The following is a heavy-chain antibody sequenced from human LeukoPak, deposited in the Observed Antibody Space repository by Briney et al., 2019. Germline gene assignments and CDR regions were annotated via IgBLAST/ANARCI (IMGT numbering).Heavy chain of an antibody. V-gene: IGHV4-59*01. CDR3: ARALGDCSSTSCYLDY. CDR1: GGSISSYY. CDR2: IYYSGST. D-gene: IGHD2-2*01. Sequence: SETLSLTCTVSGGSISSYYWSWIRQPPGKGLEWIGYIYYSGSTNYNPSLKSRVTISVDTSKNQFSLKLNSVTAADTAVYYCARALGDCSSTSCYLDYWGQGTLVTVSS. J-gene: IGHJ4*02.